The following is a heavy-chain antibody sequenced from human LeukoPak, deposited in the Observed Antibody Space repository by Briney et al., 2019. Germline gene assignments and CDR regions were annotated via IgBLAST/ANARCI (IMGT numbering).Heavy chain of an antibody. CDR2: IKQDGSEQ. D-gene: IGHD5-24*01. CDR3: ARDWRDGYSRNFDY. J-gene: IGHJ4*02. CDR1: GFTVSSNY. V-gene: IGHV3-7*01. Sequence: GGSLRLSCAASGFTVSSNYMSWVRQAPGKGLEWVANIKQDGSEQYYVDSVKGRFTISRDNAKNSLYLQMNSLRAEDTAVYYCARDWRDGYSRNFDYWGQGTLVTVSS.